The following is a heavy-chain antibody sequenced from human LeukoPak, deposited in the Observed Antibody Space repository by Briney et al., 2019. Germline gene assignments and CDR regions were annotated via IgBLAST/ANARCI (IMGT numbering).Heavy chain of an antibody. CDR1: GFTFSSYT. V-gene: IGHV3-21*01. CDR3: VRDIIVGSLVAFDI. J-gene: IGHJ3*02. D-gene: IGHD1-26*01. Sequence: PGGSLRLSCAASGFTFSSYTMNWVRQAPGKGLEWVSSISSSSSSIYYADSVKGRFTISRDNAKNSLYLQMNSLRAEDTAVYYCVRDIIVGSLVAFDIWGQGTMVTVSS. CDR2: ISSSSSSI.